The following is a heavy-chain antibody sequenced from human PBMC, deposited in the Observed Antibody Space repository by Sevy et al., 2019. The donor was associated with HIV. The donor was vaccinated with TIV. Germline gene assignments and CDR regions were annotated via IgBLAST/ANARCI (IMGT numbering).Heavy chain of an antibody. CDR2: INPGGGGT. CDR1: GYTFSSYY. Sequence: ASVKVSCKASGYTFSSYYIHWVRQAPGQALEWMGLINPGGGGTNYAQKFQGRVTLTRDMSTTTVYMELGSLRSEDTAVYYCARVHPCGGDCYSSDFWGQGTLVTVSS. D-gene: IGHD2-21*02. J-gene: IGHJ4*02. CDR3: ARVHPCGGDCYSSDF. V-gene: IGHV1-46*01.